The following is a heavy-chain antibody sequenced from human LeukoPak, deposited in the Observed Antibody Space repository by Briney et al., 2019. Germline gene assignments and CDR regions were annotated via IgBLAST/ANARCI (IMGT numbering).Heavy chain of an antibody. D-gene: IGHD5-18*01. CDR2: IIPIFGTA. CDR3: ARRTAMVGYFDY. J-gene: IGHJ4*02. CDR1: GYTFTSYD. V-gene: IGHV1-69*13. Sequence: AASVKVSCKASGYTFTSYDINWVRQAPGQGLEWMGGIIPIFGTANYAQKFQGRVTITADESTSTAYMELSSLRSEDTAVYYCARRTAMVGYFDYWGQGTLVTVSS.